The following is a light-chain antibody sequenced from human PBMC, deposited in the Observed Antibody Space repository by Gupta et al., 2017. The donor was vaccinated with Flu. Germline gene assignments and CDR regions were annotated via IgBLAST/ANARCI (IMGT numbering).Light chain of an antibody. CDR1: TGAVTSGHY. V-gene: IGLV7-46*01. Sequence: QAVVTQDPSLTVSPGGTVTLTCGSSTGAVTSGHYPYWFQQKPGQAPRTLISDTSNKYSWTPARFSGSLLWGKAALTLSGAQPEDEADYFCLLSYTGARVFGGGTKLTVL. CDR3: LLSYTGARV. CDR2: DTS. J-gene: IGLJ2*01.